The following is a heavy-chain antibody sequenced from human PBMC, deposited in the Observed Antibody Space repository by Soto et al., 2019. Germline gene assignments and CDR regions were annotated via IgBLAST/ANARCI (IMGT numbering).Heavy chain of an antibody. CDR1: GYTLTELS. CDR2: FDPEDGET. V-gene: IGHV1-24*01. J-gene: IGHJ6*02. CDR3: ATTITMIVVATNYYGMDV. Sequence: GASVKVSCKVSGYTLTELSMHWVRQAPGKGLEWMGGFDPEDGETIYAQKFQGRVTMTEDTSTDTAYMELSSLRSEDTAVYYCATTITMIVVATNYYGMDVWGQGTTVTVSS. D-gene: IGHD3-22*01.